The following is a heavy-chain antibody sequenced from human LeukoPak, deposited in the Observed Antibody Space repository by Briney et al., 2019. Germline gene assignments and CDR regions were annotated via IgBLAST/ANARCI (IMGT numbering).Heavy chain of an antibody. CDR3: AKDRSYGDSTLDY. J-gene: IGHJ4*02. CDR1: GFSFSSYA. D-gene: IGHD4-17*01. V-gene: IGHV3-23*01. CDR2: ISGSGGST. Sequence: TGGSLRLSCAASGFSFSSYAMSWVRQAPGKGLEWVSAISGSGGSTYYADSVKGRFTISRDNSKNTLYLQMNSLRAEDTAVYYCAKDRSYGDSTLDYWGRGTLVTVSS.